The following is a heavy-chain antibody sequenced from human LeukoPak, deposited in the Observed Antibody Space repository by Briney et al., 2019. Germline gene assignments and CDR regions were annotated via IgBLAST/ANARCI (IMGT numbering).Heavy chain of an antibody. CDR3: ARDCEERDHDYYYYYMDV. D-gene: IGHD5-24*01. CDR2: IIPIFGTA. V-gene: IGHV1-69*05. Sequence: ASVKVSCKASGGTFSSYAIGWVRQAPGQGLEWMGGIIPIFGTANYAQKFQGRVTITTDESTSTAYMELSSLRSEDTAVYYCARDCEERDHDYYYYYMDVWGKGTTVTVSS. J-gene: IGHJ6*03. CDR1: GGTFSSYA.